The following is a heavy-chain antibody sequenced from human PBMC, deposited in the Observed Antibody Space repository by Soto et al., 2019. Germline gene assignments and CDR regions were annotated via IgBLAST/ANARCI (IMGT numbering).Heavy chain of an antibody. CDR1: GDSVSSNSAA. CDR2: TYYRSKWYN. D-gene: IGHD6-13*01. V-gene: IGHV6-1*01. J-gene: IGHJ6*02. CDR3: ARFERGTRYSSSWYDFGMDV. Sequence: PAQTLSLTCAISGDSVSSNSAAWNWIRQSPSRGLEWLGRTYYRSKWYNDYAVSVKSRITINPDTSKNQFSLQLNSVTPEDTAVYYCARFERGTRYSSSWYDFGMDVWSQGTTVTVSS.